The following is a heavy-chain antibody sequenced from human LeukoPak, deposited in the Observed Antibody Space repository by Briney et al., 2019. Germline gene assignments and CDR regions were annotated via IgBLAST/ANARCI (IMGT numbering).Heavy chain of an antibody. CDR1: GGSISGSY. J-gene: IGHJ4*02. Sequence: SETLSLACTVSGGSISGSYWSWIRQPPGKGLEWIAYMYNSGSTNYNPSLKSRVTISIDTSKNQFSLKLSSLTAADTAIYYCARGVESYGDYGYWGQGILVTVSS. CDR2: MYNSGST. D-gene: IGHD4-17*01. CDR3: ARGVESYGDYGY. V-gene: IGHV4-59*01.